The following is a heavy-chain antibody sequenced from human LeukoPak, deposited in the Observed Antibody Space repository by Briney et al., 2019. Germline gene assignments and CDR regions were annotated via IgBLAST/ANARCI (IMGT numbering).Heavy chain of an antibody. CDR3: ARAAGSIAVAWYFDY. J-gene: IGHJ4*02. V-gene: IGHV1-8*01. Sequence: GASVKVSCKASGYTFTSYDINWVRQATGQGLEWMGWMNPNSGNTGYAQKFQGRVTMTRNTSISTAYMELSRLRSDDTAVYYCARAAGSIAVAWYFDYWGQGTLVTVSS. D-gene: IGHD6-19*01. CDR2: MNPNSGNT. CDR1: GYTFTSYD.